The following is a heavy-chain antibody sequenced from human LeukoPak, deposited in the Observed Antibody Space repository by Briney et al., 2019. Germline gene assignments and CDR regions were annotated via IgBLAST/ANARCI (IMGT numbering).Heavy chain of an antibody. J-gene: IGHJ5*02. V-gene: IGHV4-59*01. CDR2: IYYSGST. Sequence: PSETLSLTCTVSGGSISSYYWSWIRQPPGKGLEWIGYIYYSGSTNYNPSLKSRVTISVETSKNQFSLNLSSVTAADTAVYYCARGVAAFGTPNWFDPWGQGTLVTVSS. D-gene: IGHD6-13*01. CDR3: ARGVAAFGTPNWFDP. CDR1: GGSISSYY.